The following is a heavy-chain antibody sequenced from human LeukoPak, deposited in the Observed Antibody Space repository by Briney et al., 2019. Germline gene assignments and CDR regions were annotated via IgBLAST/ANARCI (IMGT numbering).Heavy chain of an antibody. Sequence: SGPTLVNPTQTLTLTCTFSGFSLSTSGVGVGWIRQPPGKALEWLALIYWNDDKRYSPSLKSRLTITKDTSKNQVVLTMTNMDPVDTATYYCALHLLHYDSWSGYPNWFDPWGQGTLVTVSS. CDR2: IYWNDDK. CDR1: GFSLSTSGVG. D-gene: IGHD3-3*01. J-gene: IGHJ5*02. CDR3: ALHLLHYDSWSGYPNWFDP. V-gene: IGHV2-5*01.